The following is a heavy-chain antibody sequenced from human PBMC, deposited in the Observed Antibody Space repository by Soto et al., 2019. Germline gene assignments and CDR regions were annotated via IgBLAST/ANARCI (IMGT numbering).Heavy chain of an antibody. V-gene: IGHV3-23*01. CDR1: GFTFSSYA. J-gene: IGHJ4*02. Sequence: GGSLSLSCAASGFTFSSYAMSWVRQAPGKGLEWVSAISGSGGSTYYADSVKGRFTISRDNSKNTLYLQMNSLRAEDTAVYYSAKDRTITMIVVAKLVFDYWGQGTLVTVSS. CDR2: ISGSGGST. CDR3: AKDRTITMIVVAKLVFDY. D-gene: IGHD3-22*01.